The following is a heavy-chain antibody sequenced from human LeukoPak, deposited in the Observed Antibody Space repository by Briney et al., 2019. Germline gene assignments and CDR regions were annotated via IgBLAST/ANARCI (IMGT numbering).Heavy chain of an antibody. CDR2: ISSSSSYI. V-gene: IGHV3-21*01. CDR1: GFTFSSYS. Sequence: GGSLRLSCAASGFTFSSYSMNWVRQAPGKGLEWVSSISSSSSYIYYADSVKGRFTISRDNAKNSLYLQMNSLRAEDTAVYYCARDIYSGYAFYFDYWGQGTLVTVSS. D-gene: IGHD5-12*01. J-gene: IGHJ4*02. CDR3: ARDIYSGYAFYFDY.